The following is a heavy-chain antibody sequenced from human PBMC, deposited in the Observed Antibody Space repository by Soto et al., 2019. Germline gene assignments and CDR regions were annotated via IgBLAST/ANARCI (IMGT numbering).Heavy chain of an antibody. CDR2: IIPIFGTA. J-gene: IGHJ4*02. D-gene: IGHD5-12*01. V-gene: IGHV1-69*12. Sequence: QVQLVQSGAEVKKPGSSVKVSCKASGGTFSSYAISWVRQAPGQGLEWMGGIIPIFGTANYAQKFQGRVTISADESTSTSYMELSSLRSEDTAVYYCARAPSSNVEIGATIDWGGGYWGQGTLVTVSS. CDR1: GGTFSSYA. CDR3: ARAPSSNVEIGATIDWGGGY.